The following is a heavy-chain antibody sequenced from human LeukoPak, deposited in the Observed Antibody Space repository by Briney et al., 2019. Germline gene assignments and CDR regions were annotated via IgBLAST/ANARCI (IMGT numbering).Heavy chain of an antibody. CDR3: ARGTPSSSGWLYYGMDV. J-gene: IGHJ6*02. D-gene: IGHD6-19*01. Sequence: GGSLRLSCAASGFTISSYAMHWVRQAPGKGLEWVAVISYDGSNKYYADSVKGRFTISRDNSKNTLYLQMNSLRAEDTAVYYCARGTPSSSGWLYYGMDVWGQGTTVTVSS. V-gene: IGHV3-30-3*01. CDR1: GFTISSYA. CDR2: ISYDGSNK.